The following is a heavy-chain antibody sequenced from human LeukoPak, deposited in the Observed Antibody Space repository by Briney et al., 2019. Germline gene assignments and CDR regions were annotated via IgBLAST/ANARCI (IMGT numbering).Heavy chain of an antibody. CDR2: NSGSGGST. D-gene: IGHD1-26*01. CDR1: GFTFNSYA. CDR3: AKKYSTGLDP. Sequence: GGSLRLSCAASGFTFNSYAMSWVRRAPGKGLEWVSDNSGSGGSTYYADSVKGRFTISRDNSKNTLYLQMNSLRAEDTAVYYCAKKYSTGLDPWGQGTLVTVSS. J-gene: IGHJ5*02. V-gene: IGHV3-23*01.